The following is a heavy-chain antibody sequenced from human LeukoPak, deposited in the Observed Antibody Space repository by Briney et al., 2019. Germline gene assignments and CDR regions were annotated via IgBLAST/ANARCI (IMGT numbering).Heavy chain of an antibody. J-gene: IGHJ4*02. CDR1: GFTFSSYA. CDR2: ISSNGGST. V-gene: IGHV3-64*01. D-gene: IGHD2-8*01. Sequence: GGSLRLSCAASGFTFSSYAMHWVRQAPGKGLEYVSAISSNGGSTYYANSVKGRFTISRDNSKNTLYLQMGSLRAEDMAVYYCARGGYCTNGVCYYGDYGPDYWGQGTLVTVSS. CDR3: ARGGYCTNGVCYYGDYGPDY.